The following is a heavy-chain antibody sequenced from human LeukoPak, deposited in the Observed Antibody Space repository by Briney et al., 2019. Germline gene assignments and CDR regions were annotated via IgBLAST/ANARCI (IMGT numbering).Heavy chain of an antibody. Sequence: PSETLSLTCTVSGYSISSGYYWGWIRQPPGKGLEWIGSIYHSGSTYYNPSLKSRVTVSVDTSKNQFSLKLSSVTAADTAVYYCARVMTRPDVGVMTNDAFDIWGQGTMVTVSS. V-gene: IGHV4-38-2*02. CDR3: ARVMTRPDVGVMTNDAFDI. CDR1: GYSISSGYY. J-gene: IGHJ3*02. CDR2: IYHSGST. D-gene: IGHD3-16*01.